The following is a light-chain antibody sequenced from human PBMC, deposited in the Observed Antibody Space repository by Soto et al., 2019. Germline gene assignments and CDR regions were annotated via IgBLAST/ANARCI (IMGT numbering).Light chain of an antibody. J-gene: IGKJ1*01. V-gene: IGKV3-20*01. CDR3: QDYGTSWT. CDR2: AAS. Sequence: EIVLTQSPGTLSLSPGERASLSCRASQSVSSNKLAWYQQKPGQAPRLLIYAASSRATGIPDRFSGSGSGTDFTLTINRLEPEDFAVYYCQDYGTSWTFGQGTKVDI. CDR1: QSVSSNK.